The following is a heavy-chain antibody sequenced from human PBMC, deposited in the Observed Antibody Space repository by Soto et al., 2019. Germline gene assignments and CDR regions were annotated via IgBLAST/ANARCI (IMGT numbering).Heavy chain of an antibody. V-gene: IGHV3-7*01. CDR3: ARVYRGCISTSCTSAYWYFDL. CDR1: GFAFSSYW. Sequence: PGGSLRLSCAASGFAFSSYWMTWVRQAPGKGLEWVANINQDGSEKYYMDSMKGRFTISRDNAKNSLLLQLNSLRAEDTAVYYCARVYRGCISTSCTSAYWYFDLWGRGTLVTVSS. D-gene: IGHD2-2*01. J-gene: IGHJ2*01. CDR2: INQDGSEK.